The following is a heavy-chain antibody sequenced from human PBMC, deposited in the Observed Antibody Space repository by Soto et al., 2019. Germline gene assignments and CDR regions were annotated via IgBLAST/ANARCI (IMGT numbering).Heavy chain of an antibody. D-gene: IGHD5-18*01. Sequence: QVQLVQSGPEVKKPGSSVKVSCTTSGGSLSNTAFNWVRQAPGQRLEWVGGIIPMYRVANHAQKFQGRLSMSADDSTNTVYMELTRLTSDDTAVYFCAKDRDGYSNWYFDVWGRGTLINVSS. CDR3: AKDRDGYSNWYFDV. CDR2: IIPMYRVA. V-gene: IGHV1-69*01. J-gene: IGHJ2*01. CDR1: GGSLSNTA.